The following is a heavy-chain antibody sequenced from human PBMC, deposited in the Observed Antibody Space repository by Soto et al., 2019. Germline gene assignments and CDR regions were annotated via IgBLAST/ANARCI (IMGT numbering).Heavy chain of an antibody. V-gene: IGHV1-69*13. D-gene: IGHD6-19*01. J-gene: IGHJ6*02. CDR3: AARIAVAGKPYYYYGMDV. CDR1: GVTFSSYA. Sequence: ASVKVSCKASGVTFSSYAISWVRQAPGQGLEWMGGIIPIFGTANYAQKFQGRVTITADESTSTAYMELSSLRSEDTAVYYCAARIAVAGKPYYYYGMDVWGQGTTVTVSS. CDR2: IIPIFGTA.